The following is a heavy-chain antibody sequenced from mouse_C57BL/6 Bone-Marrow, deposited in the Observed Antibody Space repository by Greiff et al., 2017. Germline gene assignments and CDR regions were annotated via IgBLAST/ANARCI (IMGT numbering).Heavy chain of an antibody. J-gene: IGHJ3*01. V-gene: IGHV1-50*01. CDR1: GYTFTSYW. CDR3: GLDYDERFAY. Sequence: VQLQQPGAELVKPGASVKLSCKASGYTFTSYWMQWVKQRPGQGLEWIGEIDPSDSYTNYNQKFKGKATLTVDTSSSTAYMQLSSLTSADSAVYYCGLDYDERFAYWGQGTLVTVSA. CDR2: IDPSDSYT. D-gene: IGHD2-4*01.